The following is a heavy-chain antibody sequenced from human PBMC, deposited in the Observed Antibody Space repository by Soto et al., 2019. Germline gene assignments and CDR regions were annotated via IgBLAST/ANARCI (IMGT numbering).Heavy chain of an antibody. V-gene: IGHV1-69*01. J-gene: IGHJ3*01. CDR2: IIPIFGTA. Sequence: QVLLVQSGTEVKKPGSSVKVSCQASGGTFSDYALTWVRQASGQGLEWMGGIIPIFGTANYAQRFQGRVSITADESSSTAYMELSSLKSEDTAVYYCAGSFKYGSGTFDALDVWGHGTMVMVSS. D-gene: IGHD3-10*01. CDR3: AGSFKYGSGTFDALDV. CDR1: GGTFSDYA.